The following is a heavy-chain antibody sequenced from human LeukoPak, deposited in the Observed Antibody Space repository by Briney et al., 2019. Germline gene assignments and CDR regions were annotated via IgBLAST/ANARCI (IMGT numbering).Heavy chain of an antibody. J-gene: IGHJ6*03. V-gene: IGHV3-11*01. Sequence: PGGSLRLSCAASGFTFSDYYMSWIRQAPGKGLEWVSYISSSGSTIYYADSVKGRLTIARDNAKHSPYLQMNSLRDEDTAVYYCARDLNRYYYMDVWGKGTTVTVSS. CDR2: ISSSGSTI. CDR1: GFTFSDYY. CDR3: ARDLNRYYYMDV.